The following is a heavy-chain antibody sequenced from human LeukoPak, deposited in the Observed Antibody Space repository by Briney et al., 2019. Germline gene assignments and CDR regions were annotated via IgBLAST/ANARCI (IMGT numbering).Heavy chain of an antibody. J-gene: IGHJ5*02. CDR3: ARWAGVAVREVIIGNWFDP. Sequence: LSGGSLRLSCAASGFTFSSYSMNWVRQAPGKGLEWVSYISSSSSTIYYADSVKGRFTISRDNAKNSLYLQMNSPRAEDTAVYYCARWAGVAVREVIIGNWFDPWGQGTLVTVSS. CDR1: GFTFSSYS. D-gene: IGHD3-10*01. V-gene: IGHV3-48*04. CDR2: ISSSSSTI.